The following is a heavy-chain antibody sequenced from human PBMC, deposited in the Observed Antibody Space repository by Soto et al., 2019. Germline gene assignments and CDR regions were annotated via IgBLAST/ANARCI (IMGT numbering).Heavy chain of an antibody. CDR3: ARVPLLPRSAVAGTMVGAFDI. V-gene: IGHV4-31*03. CDR2: IYYSGST. J-gene: IGHJ3*02. CDR1: GGSISSGGYY. D-gene: IGHD6-19*01. Sequence: SETLSLTCTVSGGSISSGGYYWSWIRQHPGKGLEWIGYIYYSGSTYYNKSLKSRVTISVDTSKKQFSLKLSSVTAADTAVYYFARVPLLPRSAVAGTMVGAFDIWGQGTMVTVSS.